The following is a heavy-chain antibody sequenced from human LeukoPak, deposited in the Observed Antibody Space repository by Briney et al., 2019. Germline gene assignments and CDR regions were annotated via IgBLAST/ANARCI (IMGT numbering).Heavy chain of an antibody. V-gene: IGHV3-23*01. CDR1: GFTFSSYA. CDR3: ARQLNDSSGYRFDY. CDR2: ISGSGGST. D-gene: IGHD3-22*01. J-gene: IGHJ4*02. Sequence: AGGSLRLSCAASGFTFSSYAMSWVRQAPGKGLEWVSAISGSGGSTYYADSVKGRFTISRDNSKNTLYLQMNSLRAEDTAVYYCARQLNDSSGYRFDYWGQGTLVTVSS.